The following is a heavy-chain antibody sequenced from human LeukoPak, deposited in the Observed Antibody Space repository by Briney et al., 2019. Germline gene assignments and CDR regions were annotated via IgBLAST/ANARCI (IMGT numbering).Heavy chain of an antibody. D-gene: IGHD1-26*01. J-gene: IGHJ4*02. CDR1: GGSISSYY. Sequence: SETLSLTCTVSGGSISSYYWSWIRQPSGKGLEWIGYIYYSGSTNYNPSLKSRVTISVDTSKNQFSLKLSSVTAADTAVYYCAREESRGAFDYWGQGTLITVSS. CDR3: AREESRGAFDY. CDR2: IYYSGST. V-gene: IGHV4-59*12.